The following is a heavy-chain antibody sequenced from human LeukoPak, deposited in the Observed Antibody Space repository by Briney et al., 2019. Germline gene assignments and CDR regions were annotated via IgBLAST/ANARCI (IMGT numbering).Heavy chain of an antibody. D-gene: IGHD3-9*01. Sequence: IWGVPQAPKKRLEWMGGIIPIFGTANYAQKFQGRVTITADESTSTAYMELSSLRSEDTAVYYCARAPPYYDILTGYHDAFDIWGQGTMVTVSS. J-gene: IGHJ3*02. CDR2: IIPIFGTA. V-gene: IGHV1-69*01. CDR3: ARAPPYYDILTGYHDAFDI.